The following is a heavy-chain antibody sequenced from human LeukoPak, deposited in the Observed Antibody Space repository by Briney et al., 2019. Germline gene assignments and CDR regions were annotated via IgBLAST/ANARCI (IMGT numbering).Heavy chain of an antibody. CDR3: AKDAQRGFDYSNSLEH. J-gene: IGHJ4*02. Sequence: GGSLRLSCAASGFTLSSYAMHWVRQAPDKGLEWVAFIRNDGSNQYYADSVEGRFTISRDNSKNTLYLQMISLRGEDTAIYHCAKDAQRGFDYSNSLEHWGQGSLVTVSS. CDR2: IRNDGSNQ. V-gene: IGHV3-30*02. D-gene: IGHD4-11*01. CDR1: GFTLSSYA.